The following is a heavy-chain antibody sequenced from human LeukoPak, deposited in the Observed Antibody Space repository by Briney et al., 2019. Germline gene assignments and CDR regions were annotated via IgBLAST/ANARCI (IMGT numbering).Heavy chain of an antibody. CDR1: GFTFSDYY. D-gene: IGHD3-22*01. Sequence: PGGSLRLSCAASGFTFSDYYMSWIRQAPGKGLEWVSYISSSGGTIYYADSVKGRFTISRDNAKNSLYLQMNSLRAEDTAVYYCARDHYYDSSGYHIDYWGQGTLVTVSS. J-gene: IGHJ4*02. V-gene: IGHV3-11*01. CDR2: ISSSGGTI. CDR3: ARDHYYDSSGYHIDY.